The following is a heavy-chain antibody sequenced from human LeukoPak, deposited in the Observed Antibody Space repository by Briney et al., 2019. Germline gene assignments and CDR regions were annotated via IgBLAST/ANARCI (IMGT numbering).Heavy chain of an antibody. CDR1: GFTFSSYS. Sequence: GGSLRLSCAASGFTFSSYSMNWVRQAPGKGLEWVSSISSSSSYIYYADSVKGRFTISRDNAKNSLYLQMNSLRAEDTAVYYCASDYYDSSGKRGAFDIWGQGTMVTVSS. J-gene: IGHJ3*02. CDR2: ISSSSSYI. D-gene: IGHD3-22*01. CDR3: ASDYYDSSGKRGAFDI. V-gene: IGHV3-21*01.